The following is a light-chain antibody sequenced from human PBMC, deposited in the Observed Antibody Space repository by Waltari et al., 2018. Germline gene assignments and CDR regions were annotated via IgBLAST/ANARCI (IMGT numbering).Light chain of an antibody. CDR3: QQYDNLPSYT. CDR2: DAS. V-gene: IGKV1-33*01. J-gene: IGKJ2*01. CDR1: QDISNY. Sequence: DIQMTQSPSSLSASVGDRVTITCQASQDISNYLNWYQQKPGKAPKLLIYDASNLETGVPSRFSGSGSGTDFTFTISSLQPEDIATYYCQQYDNLPSYTFGKG.